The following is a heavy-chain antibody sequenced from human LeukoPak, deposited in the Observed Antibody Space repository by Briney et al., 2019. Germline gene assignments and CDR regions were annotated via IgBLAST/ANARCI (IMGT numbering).Heavy chain of an antibody. CDR2: INSDGSNT. CDR1: GFTFSSYW. Sequence: GGSLRLSCAASGFTFSSYWMHWVRQAPGKGLVWVSRINSDGSNTSYANSVKGRFMISRDNAKNTLYLQMNSLRAEDTAVYYCARVVTTSEDWGQGTLVTVSS. D-gene: IGHD1-14*01. J-gene: IGHJ4*02. V-gene: IGHV3-74*01. CDR3: ARVVTTSED.